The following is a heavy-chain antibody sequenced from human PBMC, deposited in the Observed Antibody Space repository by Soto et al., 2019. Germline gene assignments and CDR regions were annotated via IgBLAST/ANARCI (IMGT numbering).Heavy chain of an antibody. CDR2: IYWDDDK. CDR1: GFSLSTSGVG. D-gene: IGHD3-22*01. J-gene: IGHJ4*02. Sequence: QITLKESGPTLVKPTQTLTLTCTFSGFSLSTSGVGAGWIRQPPGKALEWLALIYWDDDKRYSPSLKSRLTITKDTSKNQVVLTMTNMDPVDTATYYCAHRGYYYDSSGCLFDYWGQGTLVTVSS. V-gene: IGHV2-5*02. CDR3: AHRGYYYDSSGCLFDY.